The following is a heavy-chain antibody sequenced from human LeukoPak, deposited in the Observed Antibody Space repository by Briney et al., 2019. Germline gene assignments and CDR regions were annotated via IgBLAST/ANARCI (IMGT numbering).Heavy chain of an antibody. CDR1: GYTFTSYY. J-gene: IGHJ6*03. CDR2: INPSGGST. CDR3: ASGDIVVVPAAHGYYMDV. V-gene: IGHV1-46*01. Sequence: GASVEVSCKASGYTFTSYYMHWVRQAPGQGLEWMGIINPSGGSTSYAQKFQGRVTMTRDTSTSTVYMELSSLRSEDTAVYYCASGDIVVVPAAHGYYMDVWGKGTTVTVSS. D-gene: IGHD2-2*01.